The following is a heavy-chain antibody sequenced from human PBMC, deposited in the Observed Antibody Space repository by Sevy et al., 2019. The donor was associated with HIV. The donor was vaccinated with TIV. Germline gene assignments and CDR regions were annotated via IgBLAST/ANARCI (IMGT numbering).Heavy chain of an antibody. V-gene: IGHV1-69*13. J-gene: IGHJ2*01. D-gene: IGHD3-16*01. CDR2: IIPMFGTA. Sequence: ASVKVSCKASGGTFSNYGVTWVRQAPGQGLVWMGGIIPMFGTANYAQKFRGRVTVTADESTRTANMELSSLRSDDTALYYCARVGGRGHFDLWGRGTLVTVSS. CDR1: GGTFSNYG. CDR3: ARVGGRGHFDL.